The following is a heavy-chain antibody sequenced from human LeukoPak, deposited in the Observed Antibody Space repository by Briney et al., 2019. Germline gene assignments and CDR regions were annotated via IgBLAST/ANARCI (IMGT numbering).Heavy chain of an antibody. D-gene: IGHD6-6*01. CDR1: GFNFSSYA. V-gene: IGHV3-30*04. CDR2: ISYDGSNK. Sequence: PGRSLRLSCAASGFNFSSYAMHWVRQAPGKGLEWVAVISYDGSNKYYADSVKGRFTISRDNSKNTLYLQMNSLRAEDTAVYYCARDSSSSLDYWGQGTLVTVSS. CDR3: ARDSSSSLDY. J-gene: IGHJ4*02.